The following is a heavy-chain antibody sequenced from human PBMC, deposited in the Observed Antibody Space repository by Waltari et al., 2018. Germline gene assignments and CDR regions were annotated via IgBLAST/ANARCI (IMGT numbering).Heavy chain of an antibody. V-gene: IGHV3-73*01. D-gene: IGHD6-19*01. CDR3: SGGEVTGTDF. J-gene: IGHJ4*02. CDR2: IRRQPYNYAT. Sequence: EVQVVESGGGLVQPGGSLKLSCPTSGLSFSRLTIHWVRQTSGKAWEWVGRIRRQPYNYATAYSASVKGRFTISRDDSKNTAYLQMNNLMTEDTAVYYCSGGEVTGTDFWGQGTLVTVSS. CDR1: GLSFSRLT.